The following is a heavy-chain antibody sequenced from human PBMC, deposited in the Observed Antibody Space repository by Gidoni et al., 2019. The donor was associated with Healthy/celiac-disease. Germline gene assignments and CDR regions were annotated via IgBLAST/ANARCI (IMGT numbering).Heavy chain of an antibody. CDR2: IIPILGIA. D-gene: IGHD4-17*01. J-gene: IGHJ1*01. CDR1: GGTFSSYA. V-gene: IGHV1-69*04. Sequence: QVQLVQSGAEVKKPGSSVKVSCKASGGTFSSYAISWVRQAPGQGLEWMGRIIPILGIANYAQKFQGRVTITADKSTSTAYMELSSLRSEDTAVYYCARGLTVTTFIERDAEYFQHWGQGTLVTVSS. CDR3: ARGLTVTTFIERDAEYFQH.